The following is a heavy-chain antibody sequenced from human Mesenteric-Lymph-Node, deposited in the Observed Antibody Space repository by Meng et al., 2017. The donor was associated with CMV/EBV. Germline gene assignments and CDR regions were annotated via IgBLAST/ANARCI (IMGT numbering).Heavy chain of an antibody. CDR1: GFTFSSYG. CDR3: AKGRVPDYSMVASFDP. J-gene: IGHJ5*02. D-gene: IGHD4-11*01. CDR2: IWYDGSNK. V-gene: IGHV3-33*06. Sequence: GESLKISCAASGFTFSSYGMHWVRQAPGKGLEWVAVIWYDGSNKYYADSVKGRFTISRDNSKNTLYLQMNSLRAEDTAVYYCAKGRVPDYSMVASFDPWGQGTLVTVSS.